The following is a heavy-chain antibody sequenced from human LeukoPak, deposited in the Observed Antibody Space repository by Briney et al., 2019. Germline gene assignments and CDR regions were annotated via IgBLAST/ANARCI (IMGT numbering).Heavy chain of an antibody. D-gene: IGHD1-26*01. V-gene: IGHV1-18*01. CDR1: GYTFTSYG. Sequence: ASVKVSCKASGYTFTSYGISWVRQAPGQGLEWMGWISAYNGNTNYAQKLQGRATMTTDTSTSTAYMELRSLRSDDTAVYYCARYVGLPVGARGPDYYYGMDVWGQGTTVTVSS. CDR2: ISAYNGNT. CDR3: ARYVGLPVGARGPDYYYGMDV. J-gene: IGHJ6*02.